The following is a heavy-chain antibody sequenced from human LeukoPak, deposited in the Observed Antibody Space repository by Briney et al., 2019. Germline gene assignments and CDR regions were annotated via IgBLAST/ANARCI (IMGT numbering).Heavy chain of an antibody. V-gene: IGHV4-39*01. J-gene: IGHJ4*02. CDR1: GGSISSGSFY. D-gene: IGHD1-26*01. CDR3: ARQGGVRATGFDDC. CDR2: ISYSGNT. Sequence: SETLSLTCTVSGGSISSGSFYWGWIRQPPGKGLQWIGSISYSGNTHYNQSLKSRIAITVNTSKTQFSLKLSSVTAADTAVYYCARQGGVRATGFDDCWGQGTLVTVSS.